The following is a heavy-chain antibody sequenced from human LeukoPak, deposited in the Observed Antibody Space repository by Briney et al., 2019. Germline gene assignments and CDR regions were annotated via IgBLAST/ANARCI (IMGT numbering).Heavy chain of an antibody. CDR1: GGSISSYY. D-gene: IGHD5-24*01. J-gene: IGHJ4*02. CDR2: IYYSGST. V-gene: IGHV4-59*12. Sequence: PSETLSLTCTVSGGSISSYYWSWIRQPPGKGLEWIGSIYYSGSTYYNPSLKSRVTISVDTSKNQFSLKLSSVTAADTAVYYCASLREEMATIDWGRGTLVTVSS. CDR3: ASLREEMATID.